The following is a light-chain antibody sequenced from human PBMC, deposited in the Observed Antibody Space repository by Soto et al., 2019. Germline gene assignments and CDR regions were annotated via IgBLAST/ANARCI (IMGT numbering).Light chain of an antibody. CDR3: AAWDDSLNGPL. CDR1: SSNVGSNT. J-gene: IGLJ3*02. CDR2: SNN. Sequence: QSVLTQPPSASGTPGQRVTISCSGSSSNVGSNTVNWYQQLPGTAPTLLIYSNNQRPSGVPDRFAGSKSGTSASLAVRGLQSEDEADYYCAAWDDSLNGPLFGGGTKLTVL. V-gene: IGLV1-44*01.